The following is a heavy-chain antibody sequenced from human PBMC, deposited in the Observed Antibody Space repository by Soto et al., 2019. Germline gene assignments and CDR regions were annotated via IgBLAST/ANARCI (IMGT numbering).Heavy chain of an antibody. CDR2: ITSDGTNT. CDR1: GFAFSDQH. CDR3: AAPYSSGGDDVAH. Sequence: GGPLRLSCSASGFAFSDQHIHWVRQSPEKGLEYVAVITSDGTNTYYGDSVKGRFTISRDNLKNTLYLQMSSLRIDDTAVYYCAAPYSSGGDDVAHWGQGALVTVSS. D-gene: IGHD6-19*01. V-gene: IGHV3-64D*08. J-gene: IGHJ4*02.